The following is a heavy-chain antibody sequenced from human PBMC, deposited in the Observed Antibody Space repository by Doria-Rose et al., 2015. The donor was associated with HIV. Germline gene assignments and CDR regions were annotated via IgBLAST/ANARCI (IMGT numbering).Heavy chain of an antibody. CDR2: IVSDDER. CDR3: ARIKSSRWYHKYYLDF. Sequence: SGPVLVKPTETLTLTCTVSGVSLSSPGMGVSWIRQPPGKALEWLSDIVSDDERSYKTSLKRRLTISRCTSKSQVVLTMTDMDPVDTATYYCARIKSSRWYHKYYLDFWGQGTLVIVSA. D-gene: IGHD6-13*01. CDR1: GVSLSSPGMG. J-gene: IGHJ4*02. V-gene: IGHV2-26*01.